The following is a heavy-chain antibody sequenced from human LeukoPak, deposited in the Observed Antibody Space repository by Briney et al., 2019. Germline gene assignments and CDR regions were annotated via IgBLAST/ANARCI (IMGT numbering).Heavy chain of an antibody. D-gene: IGHD3-22*01. CDR1: GGTFSSYA. J-gene: IGHJ4*02. Sequence: GASVKVSCKASGGTFSSYAISWVRQAPGQGLEWMGGIIPSFGTANYAQKFQGRVTITADESTSTAYMELSSLRSEDTAVYYCARDLARYYDSSGYYYATFDYWGQGTLVTVSS. CDR2: IIPSFGTA. CDR3: ARDLARYYDSSGYYYATFDY. V-gene: IGHV1-69*13.